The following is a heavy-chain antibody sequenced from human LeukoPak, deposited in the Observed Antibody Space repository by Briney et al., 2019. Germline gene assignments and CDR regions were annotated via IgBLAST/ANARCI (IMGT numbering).Heavy chain of an antibody. CDR2: INSDGSAT. CDR3: GSLTVVAKDH. D-gene: IGHD3-22*01. CDR1: RFSFSTHW. V-gene: IGHV3-74*01. J-gene: IGHJ4*02. Sequence: GGSLRLSCAASRFSFSTHWMHWVRQAPGKGLVYVAQINSDGSATAYADSVKGRFTISRDNAKNTLYLEMISLRAEDTAVYYCGSLTVVAKDHWGQGTLVTVSS.